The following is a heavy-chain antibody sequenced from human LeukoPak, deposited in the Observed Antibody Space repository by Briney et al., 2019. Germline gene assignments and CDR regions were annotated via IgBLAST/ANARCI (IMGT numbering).Heavy chain of an antibody. J-gene: IGHJ4*02. Sequence: ASMKVSCKASGYTFTSYDINWVRQATGQRLEWMGWMNPNSGNTGYAQKFQGRVTMTRNTSISTAYMELSSLRSEDTAVYYCARGSAAAYYLFDYWGQGTLVTVSS. CDR1: GYTFTSYD. CDR2: MNPNSGNT. CDR3: ARGSAAAYYLFDY. V-gene: IGHV1-8*01. D-gene: IGHD6-13*01.